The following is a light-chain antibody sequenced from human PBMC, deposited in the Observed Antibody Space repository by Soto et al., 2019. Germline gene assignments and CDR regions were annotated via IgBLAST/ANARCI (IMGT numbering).Light chain of an antibody. J-gene: IGKJ4*01. Sequence: DVPMTQSPFSLSASVGDRVTMTCRASQSIANYLNWYQQKPGKAPKLLVFAASSLLSGVPSRFSGTGSGTDFTLTISSPQHEDFATYCCQQGYSSPRTFGGGTKVEIK. CDR2: AAS. CDR3: QQGYSSPRT. CDR1: QSIANY. V-gene: IGKV1-39*01.